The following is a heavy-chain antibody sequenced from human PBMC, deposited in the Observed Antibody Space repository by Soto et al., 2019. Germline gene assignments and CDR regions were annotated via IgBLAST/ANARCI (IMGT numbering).Heavy chain of an antibody. CDR2: ISGSGGST. Sequence: EVQLLESGGGLVQPGGSLRLSCAASGFTFSSYAMSWVRQAPGKGLAWVSAISGSGGSTYYADSVKGRFTISRDNSKNTLYLQMNSLRAEDTAVYYCAKDYSSSFDAFDIWGQGTMVTVSS. CDR3: AKDYSSSFDAFDI. J-gene: IGHJ3*02. CDR1: GFTFSSYA. D-gene: IGHD6-13*01. V-gene: IGHV3-23*01.